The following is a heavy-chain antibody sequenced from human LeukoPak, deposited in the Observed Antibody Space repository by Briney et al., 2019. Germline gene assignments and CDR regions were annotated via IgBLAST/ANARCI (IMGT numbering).Heavy chain of an antibody. V-gene: IGHV1-2*02. CDR2: IDPKSGGT. CDR1: GYTFTAYY. Sequence: ASVKVSCKASGYTFTAYYMHWVRQAPGQGLEWMGWIDPKSGGTKYAQKFQGRVTMTRDTSISTAYMELSRLGSDDTAVYYFARTTYINGFPPWGQGTLVTVPS. D-gene: IGHD4-17*01. J-gene: IGHJ5*02. CDR3: ARTTYINGFPP.